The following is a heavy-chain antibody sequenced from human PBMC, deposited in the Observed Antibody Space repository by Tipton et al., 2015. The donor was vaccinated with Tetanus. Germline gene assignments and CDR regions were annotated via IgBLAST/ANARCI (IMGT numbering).Heavy chain of an antibody. V-gene: IGHV1-46*01. CDR3: ARELRGVRDVDN. J-gene: IGHJ4*02. D-gene: IGHD2-8*01. CDR1: GYIFTSYY. CDR2: VNPSAGST. Sequence: QLVQSGAEVKKPGASVKVSCKASGYIFTSYYIHWVRQAPGQGLERMGIVNPSAGSTSDAQNFQGRVTMTRDTSTSTVYMELSRLRSGETAVYYCARELRGVRDVDNWGQRTLVADSS.